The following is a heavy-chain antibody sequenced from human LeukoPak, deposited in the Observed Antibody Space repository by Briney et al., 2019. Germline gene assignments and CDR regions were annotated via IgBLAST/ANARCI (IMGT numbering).Heavy chain of an antibody. Sequence: HAGGSLRLSCAASGFTFSSYWMHWVRQAPGKGLVWVSRINSDGSSTSHADSVKGRFTISRDNAKNTLYLQMNSLRAEDTAVYYCARVYCSSTSCYSDFDYWGQGTLVTVSS. CDR2: INSDGSST. V-gene: IGHV3-74*01. J-gene: IGHJ4*02. CDR3: ARVYCSSTSCYSDFDY. D-gene: IGHD2-2*01. CDR1: GFTFSSYW.